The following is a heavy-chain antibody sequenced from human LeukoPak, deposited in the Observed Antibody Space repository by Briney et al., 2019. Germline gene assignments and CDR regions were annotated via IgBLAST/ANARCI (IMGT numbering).Heavy chain of an antibody. CDR1: GFTFSSYA. Sequence: PGGSLRLSCAASGFTFSSYAMHWVRQAPGKGLEWVAVISYDGSNKYYADSVKGRFTISRDNSKNTLYLQMNSLRAEDTAVYYCAKDRGYGSGSYYNDAFDIWGQGTMVTVSS. CDR2: ISYDGSNK. V-gene: IGHV3-30*04. CDR3: AKDRGYGSGSYYNDAFDI. D-gene: IGHD3-10*01. J-gene: IGHJ3*02.